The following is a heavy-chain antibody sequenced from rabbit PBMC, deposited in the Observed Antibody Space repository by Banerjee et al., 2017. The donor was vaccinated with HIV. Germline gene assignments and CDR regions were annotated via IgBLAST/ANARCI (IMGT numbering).Heavy chain of an antibody. V-gene: IGHV1S45*01. CDR3: ARDRDGDAGYGSLAL. Sequence: QEQLEESGGGLVKPGGTLTLTCKASGIDFSSYYYMCWVRQASGKGLEWIACIYIGSGTTYYASWAKGRFTISKTSSTTVTLQMTSLTAADTTTYFCARDRDGDAGYGSLALWGQGTLVTVS. CDR1: GIDFSSYYY. CDR2: IYIGSGTT. D-gene: IGHD7-1*01. J-gene: IGHJ4*01.